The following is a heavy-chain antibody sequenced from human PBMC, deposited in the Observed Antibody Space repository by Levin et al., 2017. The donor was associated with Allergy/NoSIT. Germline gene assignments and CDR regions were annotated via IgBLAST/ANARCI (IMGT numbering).Heavy chain of an antibody. CDR1: GFTFSDYY. V-gene: IGHV3-11*01. D-gene: IGHD3-3*01. Sequence: PGGSLRLSCAASGFTFSDYYMSWIRQAPGKGLEWVSYISSSGSTIYYADSVKGRFTISRDNAKNSLYLQMNSLRAEDTAVYYCARNRVGYYDFWNFGSALDYWGQGTLVTVSS. CDR3: ARNRVGYYDFWNFGSALDY. CDR2: ISSSGSTI. J-gene: IGHJ4*02.